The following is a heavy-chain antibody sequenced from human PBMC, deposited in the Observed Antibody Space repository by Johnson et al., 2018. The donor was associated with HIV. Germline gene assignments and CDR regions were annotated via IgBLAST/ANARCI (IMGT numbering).Heavy chain of an antibody. CDR2: IGTAGDT. D-gene: IGHD3-16*01. CDR3: AKPMGGDDAFDI. CDR1: GFTFSSYD. Sequence: EVQLVESGGGLVQPGGSLRLSCAVSGFTFSSYDMHWVRQATGKGLEWVSFIGTAGDTYYADSVKGRFTISRDNSKNTLYLQKNSLRAEDTAVYYCAKPMGGDDAFDIWGRGTMVTVSS. V-gene: IGHV3-13*01. J-gene: IGHJ3*02.